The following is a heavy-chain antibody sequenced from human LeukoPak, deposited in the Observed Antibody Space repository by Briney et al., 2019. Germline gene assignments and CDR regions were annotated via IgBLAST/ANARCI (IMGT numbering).Heavy chain of an antibody. CDR2: IWSDGSNK. J-gene: IGHJ4*02. D-gene: IGHD1-26*01. Sequence: PGGSLRLSCAASGFTFSSYAMSWVRQAPGRGLEWVAVIWSDGSNKYYTDSVKGRFSIFRDNSKNTLYLQMNSLRAEDTAVYYCARNSGSYPDYWGQGTLVTVSS. V-gene: IGHV3-33*08. CDR3: ARNSGSYPDY. CDR1: GFTFSSYA.